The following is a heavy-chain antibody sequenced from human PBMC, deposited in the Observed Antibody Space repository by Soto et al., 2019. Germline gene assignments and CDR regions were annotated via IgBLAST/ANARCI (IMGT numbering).Heavy chain of an antibody. V-gene: IGHV4-30-2*01. CDR2: IYHSGST. CDR3: ARVGYGSGSSNWFDP. D-gene: IGHD3-10*01. CDR1: GGSISSGGYS. Sequence: LSLTCAVSGGSISSGGYSWSWIRQPPGKGLEWIGYIYHSGSTYYNPSLKSRVTISVDRSKNQFSLKLSSVTAADTAVYYCARVGYGSGSSNWFDPWGQGNLVTVSS. J-gene: IGHJ5*02.